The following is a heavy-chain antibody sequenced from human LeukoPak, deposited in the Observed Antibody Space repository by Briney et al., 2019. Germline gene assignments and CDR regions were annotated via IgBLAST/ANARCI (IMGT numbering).Heavy chain of an antibody. CDR1: GGTFSSYA. D-gene: IGHD1-26*01. CDR2: IIPIFGTA. CDR3: ARVSPGSYIDY. V-gene: IGHV1-69*05. J-gene: IGHJ4*02. Sequence: SVKVSCKASGGTFSSYAISWVRQAPGQGLEWMGRIIPIFGTANYAQKFQGRVTITTDESTSTAYMELSGLRSEDTAVYYCARVSPGSYIDYWGQGTLVTVSS.